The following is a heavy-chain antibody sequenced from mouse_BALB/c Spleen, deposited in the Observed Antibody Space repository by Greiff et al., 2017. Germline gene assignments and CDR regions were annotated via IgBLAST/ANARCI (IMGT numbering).Heavy chain of an antibody. CDR2: INPGSGGT. CDR3: AREGDGTPFAY. Sequence: QVQLKQSGAELVRPGTSVKVSCKASGYAFTNYLIEWVKQRPGQGLEWIGVINPGSGGTNYNEKFKGKATLTADKSSSTAYMQLSSLTSDDSAVYFCAREGDGTPFAYWGQGTLVTVSA. CDR1: GYAFTNYL. J-gene: IGHJ3*01. D-gene: IGHD1-1*01. V-gene: IGHV1-54*01.